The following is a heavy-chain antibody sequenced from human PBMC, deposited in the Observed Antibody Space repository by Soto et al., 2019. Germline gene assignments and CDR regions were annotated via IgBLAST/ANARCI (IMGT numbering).Heavy chain of an antibody. CDR3: AKDSSSRTAMAY. J-gene: IGHJ4*02. CDR1: GFTFSSYG. D-gene: IGHD5-18*01. V-gene: IGHV3-30*18. Sequence: QVQLVESGGGVVQPGRSLRLSCAASGFTFSSYGMHWVRQAPGKGLEWVAVISYDGSNKYYADSVKGRFTISRDNSKNTLYLQMNSLRAEDTAVYYCAKDSSSRTAMAYWGQGTLVTVSS. CDR2: ISYDGSNK.